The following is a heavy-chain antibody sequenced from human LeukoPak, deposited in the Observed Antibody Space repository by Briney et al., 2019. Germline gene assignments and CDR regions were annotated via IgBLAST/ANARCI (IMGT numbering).Heavy chain of an antibody. CDR1: GSSISGYY. CDR3: ARDCSSTSCYLPMH. Sequence: SETLSLTCTVSGSSISGYYWSWIRQPPGKGLEWIGYIYDSGNTIYSPSLESRVSISVDTSKNQVSLKLSSVTAADTAVYYCARDCSSTSCYLPMHWGQGTLVTVSS. V-gene: IGHV4-59*01. CDR2: IYDSGNT. J-gene: IGHJ4*02. D-gene: IGHD2-2*01.